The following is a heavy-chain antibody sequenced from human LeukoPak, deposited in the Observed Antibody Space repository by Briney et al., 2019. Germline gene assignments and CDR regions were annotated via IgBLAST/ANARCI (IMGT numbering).Heavy chain of an antibody. Sequence: SETLSLTCAVYGGSFSGYYWSWIRQPPGKGLEWIGEINHSGSTNYNPSLKSRVTISVDTSKNQFSLKLSSVTAADTAVYYCARDFPYQLLRKGLVRVHHPWGQGTLVTVSS. D-gene: IGHD2-2*01. V-gene: IGHV4-34*01. CDR3: ARDFPYQLLRKGLVRVHHP. J-gene: IGHJ5*02. CDR2: INHSGST. CDR1: GGSFSGYY.